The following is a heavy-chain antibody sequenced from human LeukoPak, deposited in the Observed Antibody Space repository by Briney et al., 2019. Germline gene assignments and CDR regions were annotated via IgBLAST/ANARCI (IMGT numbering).Heavy chain of an antibody. CDR3: ARTRKVWSGYFAFDI. D-gene: IGHD3-3*01. J-gene: IGHJ3*02. V-gene: IGHV4-38-2*01. CDR1: GYSISSGYY. CDR2: INHSGST. Sequence: SETLSLTCAVSGYSISSGYYWGWIRQPPGKGLEWIGEINHSGSTNYNPSLKSRVTISVDTSKNQFSLKLSSVTAADTAVYYCARTRKVWSGYFAFDIWGQGTMVTVSS.